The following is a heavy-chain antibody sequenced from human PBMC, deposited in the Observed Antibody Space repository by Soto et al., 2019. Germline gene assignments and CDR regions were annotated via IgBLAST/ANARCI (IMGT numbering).Heavy chain of an antibody. D-gene: IGHD3-10*01. J-gene: IGHJ5*02. V-gene: IGHV4-31*02. Sequence: KTSETLSLTCSVSGDSISNSRFYWAWIRQHPGKGLEWIGYIYYSGSTYYNPSLKSRVTISVDTSKNQFSLKLSSVTAADTAVYYCARSVTPWGQGTLVTVSS. CDR2: IYYSGST. CDR3: ARSVTP. CDR1: GDSISNSRFY.